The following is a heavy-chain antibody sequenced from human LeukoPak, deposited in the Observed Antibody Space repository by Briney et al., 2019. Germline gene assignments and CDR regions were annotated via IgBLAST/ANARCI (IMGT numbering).Heavy chain of an antibody. CDR1: GFTFSSRDW. Sequence: GGSLRLSCVASGFTFSSRDWMTWVRQAPGKGLEWVANIKQDGSEKNYVDSVKGRFTISRDNAKNSVDLQMNSLRVEDTAVYYCGRVEAAGTGIFVNFYYSMDIWGKGTTVTISS. CDR3: GRVEAAGTGIFVNFYYSMDI. D-gene: IGHD6-13*01. V-gene: IGHV3-7*01. J-gene: IGHJ6*03. CDR2: IKQDGSEK.